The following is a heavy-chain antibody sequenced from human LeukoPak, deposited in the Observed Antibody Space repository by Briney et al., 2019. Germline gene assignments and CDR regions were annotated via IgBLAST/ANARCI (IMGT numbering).Heavy chain of an antibody. Sequence: PGGSLRLSCVASGFTFSSYWMTWIRQAPGKGLEWVSYISSSGSTIYYVDSVKGRFTISRDNAKNSLYLQIDSLRAEDTAVYYCARDSCGWTMIVVDELRLDYWGQGNLVTVSS. J-gene: IGHJ4*02. CDR1: GFTFSSYW. D-gene: IGHD3-22*01. CDR3: ARDSCGWTMIVVDELRLDY. CDR2: ISSSGSTI. V-gene: IGHV3-11*01.